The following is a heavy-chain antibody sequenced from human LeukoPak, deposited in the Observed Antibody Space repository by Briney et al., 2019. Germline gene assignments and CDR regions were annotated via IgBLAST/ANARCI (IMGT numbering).Heavy chain of an antibody. CDR3: ARDQFSAGDYGHFDY. J-gene: IGHJ4*02. V-gene: IGHV3-21*01. CDR1: GFTFSIYT. CDR2: INDDANNI. Sequence: GGSLRLSCGASGFTFSIYTMDWVRQAPGKGPEWISSINDDANNIYYADSVKGRFTISRDNAKNSLHLQMNSLRAEDTAIYYCARDQFSAGDYGHFDYWGQGTLVTVSS. D-gene: IGHD4-17*01.